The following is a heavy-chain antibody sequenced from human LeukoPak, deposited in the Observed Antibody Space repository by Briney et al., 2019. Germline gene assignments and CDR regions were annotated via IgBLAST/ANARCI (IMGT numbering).Heavy chain of an antibody. Sequence: ASVNVSCTASGGTFSSYAISWVRQAPGQGLEWMGRIIPIFGTANYAQKFQGRVTITADKSTSTAYMELSSLRSEDTAVYYCARGTMVRGVPTYYYYYYMDVWGKGTTVTVSS. CDR2: IIPIFGTA. CDR1: GGTFSSYA. CDR3: ARGTMVRGVPTYYYYYYMDV. J-gene: IGHJ6*03. V-gene: IGHV1-69*06. D-gene: IGHD3-10*01.